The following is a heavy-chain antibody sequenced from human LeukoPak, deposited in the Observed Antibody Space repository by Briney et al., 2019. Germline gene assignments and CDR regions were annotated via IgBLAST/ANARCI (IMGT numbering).Heavy chain of an antibody. CDR3: AKRGVVIRVILVGFHKEAYYFDS. Sequence: GGSLRLSCAVSGITLSNYGMSWVRQAPGKGLEWVAGISDSGGRTNYADSVKGRFAISRDNPRNTLYLQMNSLRAEDTAVYFCAKRGVVIRVILVGFHKEAYYFDSWGQGALVTVSS. D-gene: IGHD3-22*01. CDR1: GITLSNYG. J-gene: IGHJ4*02. V-gene: IGHV3-23*01. CDR2: ISDSGGRT.